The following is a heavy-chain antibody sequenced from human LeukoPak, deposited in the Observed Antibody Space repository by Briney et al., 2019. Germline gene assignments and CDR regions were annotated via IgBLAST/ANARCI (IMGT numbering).Heavy chain of an antibody. D-gene: IGHD6-6*01. CDR3: ARDGYSSSSPPDY. V-gene: IGHV1-2*02. CDR1: GYTITGYY. Sequence: GASVKVSCKASGYTITGYYMHWVRQATGQGLEWMGWINPNSGGTNYAQKFQGRVTMTRDTSISTAYMELSRLRSDDTAVYYCARDGYSSSSPPDYWGQGTLVTVSS. J-gene: IGHJ4*02. CDR2: INPNSGGT.